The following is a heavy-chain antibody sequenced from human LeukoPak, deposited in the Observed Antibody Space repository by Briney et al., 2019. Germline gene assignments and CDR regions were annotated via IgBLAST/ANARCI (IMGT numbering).Heavy chain of an antibody. CDR1: GCTFSCYG. CDR3: AKAGRGWFGERWIDY. V-gene: IGHV3-30*18. J-gene: IGHJ4*02. Sequence: PGRSLRLSCAASGCTFSCYGMHWVRQAPGKGLEWVAVISYDGSNKYYADSVKGRFTISRDNSKNTLYLQMNSLRAEDTAVYYCAKAGRGWFGERWIDYWGQGTLVTVSS. D-gene: IGHD3-10*01. CDR2: ISYDGSNK.